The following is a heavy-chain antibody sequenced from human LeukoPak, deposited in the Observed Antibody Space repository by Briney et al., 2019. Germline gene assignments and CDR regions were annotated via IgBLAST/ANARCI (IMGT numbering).Heavy chain of an antibody. CDR2: INSDGSVT. V-gene: IGHV3-74*01. CDR1: GFTFSSYW. CDR3: AKATGTRADY. J-gene: IGHJ4*02. Sequence: GGSLRLSCAASGFTFSSYWMHWVRQAPGKGLMWVSRINSDGSVTHYADSVKGRFTISRDNAKNTLYLQMNSLRAEDTAVYYCAKATGTRADYWGQGTLVTVSS. D-gene: IGHD6-13*01.